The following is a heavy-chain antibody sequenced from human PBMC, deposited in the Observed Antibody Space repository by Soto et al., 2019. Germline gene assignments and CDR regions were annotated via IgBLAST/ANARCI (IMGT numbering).Heavy chain of an antibody. CDR3: ARDSMVALDAFDI. V-gene: IGHV1-69*04. CDR1: GGTFSSYT. J-gene: IGHJ3*02. D-gene: IGHD5-12*01. CDR2: IIPILGIA. Sequence: ASVKVSCKASGGTFSSYTISWVRQAPGQGLEWMGRIIPILGIANYAQKFQGRVTITADKSTSTAYMELSSLRSEDTAVYYCARDSMVALDAFDIWGQGTMVTVPS.